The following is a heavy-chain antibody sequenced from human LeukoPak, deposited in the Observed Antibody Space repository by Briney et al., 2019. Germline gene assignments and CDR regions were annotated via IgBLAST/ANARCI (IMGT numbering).Heavy chain of an antibody. CDR2: ISSSTGNT. CDR1: GYNFNTYG. D-gene: IGHD2-2*01. V-gene: IGHV1-18*01. J-gene: IGHJ4*02. Sequence: ASVKVSCKASGYNFNTYGISWVRQAPGQGLEWMGWISSSTGNTKYAQKLQDRVTMTTDTSTSTAYLYLRNLRSDDTAVYYCVRLPLGYCSSTSCLDWGQGALVTVSS. CDR3: VRLPLGYCSSTSCLD.